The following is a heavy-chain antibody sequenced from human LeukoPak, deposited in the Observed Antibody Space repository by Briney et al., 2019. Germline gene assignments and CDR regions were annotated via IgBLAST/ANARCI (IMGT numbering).Heavy chain of an antibody. Sequence: GGSLRLSCAASGFTLSDAWMHWVRQAPGKGLEWVSYISYSSSTKHYADSVKGRFTISRDNAKNSLYLQMNSLRAEDTAVYYCARGRPYDSSSNFDYWGQGTLVTVSS. CDR3: ARGRPYDSSSNFDY. CDR2: ISYSSSTK. D-gene: IGHD3-22*01. J-gene: IGHJ4*02. V-gene: IGHV3-48*04. CDR1: GFTLSDAW.